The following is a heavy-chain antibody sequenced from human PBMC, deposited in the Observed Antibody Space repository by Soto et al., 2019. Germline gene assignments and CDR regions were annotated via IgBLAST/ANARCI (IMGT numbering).Heavy chain of an antibody. CDR3: ATLRIAVAGNDYGMDV. CDR1: GYSLSSYL. V-gene: IGHV5-51*01. D-gene: IGHD6-19*01. J-gene: IGHJ6*02. CDR2: IYPGDSDT. Sequence: GGSLKISRKGSGYSLSSYLICWVRPMPGKRLGWMGIIYPGDSDTRYSPSFQGQVTISADKSISTAYLQWSSLKASDTAMYYCATLRIAVAGNDYGMDVWGQGTTVTVSS.